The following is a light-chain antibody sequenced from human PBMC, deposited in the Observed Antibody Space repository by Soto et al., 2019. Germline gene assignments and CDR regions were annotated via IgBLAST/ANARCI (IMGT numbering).Light chain of an antibody. CDR2: EVS. V-gene: IGLV2-8*01. Sequence: QSALTQPPSASGSPGQSVTISCTGTSSDVGGYNYVSWYQQHPGKAPKLMIYEVSKRPSGVPDRFSGSKSGNTASLTVSGLQAEDEAVYYCSSYAGSNNRVFGGGTKLTVL. J-gene: IGLJ3*02. CDR3: SSYAGSNNRV. CDR1: SSDVGGYNY.